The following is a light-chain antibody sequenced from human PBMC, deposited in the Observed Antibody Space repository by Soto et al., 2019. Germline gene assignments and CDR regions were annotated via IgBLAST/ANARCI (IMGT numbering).Light chain of an antibody. CDR2: AAS. V-gene: IGKV1-17*03. J-gene: IGKJ1*01. CDR1: QDIGNY. CDR3: QQFSSTPSWT. Sequence: DIQMTQSPSAMSASVGDRVTVTCRASQDIGNYLVWFQQKPGKVPKRLIYAASSLQGGVPSRFSGSGSGTEFTLTISSLQPEDFAVYYCQQFSSTPSWTFGQGTKVDIK.